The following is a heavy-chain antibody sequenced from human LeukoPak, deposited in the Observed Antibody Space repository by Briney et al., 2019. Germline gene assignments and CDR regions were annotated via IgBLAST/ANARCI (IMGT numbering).Heavy chain of an antibody. V-gene: IGHV1-69*13. CDR3: ASHPEQLVVPYYYYYYMDV. CDR1: GGTFSSYA. J-gene: IGHJ6*03. CDR2: IIPIFGTA. Sequence: GASVKVSCKASGGTFSSYAISWVRQAPGQGLEWMGGIIPIFGTANYAQKFQGRVTITADESTSTAYMELSSLRSEDTAVYYCASHPEQLVVPYYYYYYMDVWGKGTTVTVSS. D-gene: IGHD6-6*01.